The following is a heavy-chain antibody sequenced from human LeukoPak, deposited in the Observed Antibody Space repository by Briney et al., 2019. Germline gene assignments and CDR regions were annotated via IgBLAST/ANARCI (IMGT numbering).Heavy chain of an antibody. J-gene: IGHJ4*02. CDR3: ARDTSTVVTVFHFDY. Sequence: PGGSLRLSCAASGFTFSSYAMHWVRQAPGKGLEWVAVISYDGSNKYYADSVKGRFTISRDNSKNTLYLQMNSLRAEDTAVYYCARDTSTVVTVFHFDYWGQGTLVTVSS. CDR2: ISYDGSNK. CDR1: GFTFSSYA. D-gene: IGHD4-23*01. V-gene: IGHV3-30-3*01.